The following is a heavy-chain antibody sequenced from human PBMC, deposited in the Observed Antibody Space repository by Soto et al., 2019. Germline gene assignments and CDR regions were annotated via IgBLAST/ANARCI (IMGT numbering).Heavy chain of an antibody. CDR1: GFTFSSYA. D-gene: IGHD6-19*01. V-gene: IGHV3-23*01. J-gene: IGHJ4*02. Sequence: VQLLESGGGLVQPGGSLRLSCAASGFTFSSYAMSWVRQAPGKGLEWVSAISGSGGSTYYADSVKGRFTISRDNSKNTLYLQMNSLRAEDTAVYYCAKAPGYSSGWYQTVGDYWGQGTLVTVSS. CDR3: AKAPGYSSGWYQTVGDY. CDR2: ISGSGGST.